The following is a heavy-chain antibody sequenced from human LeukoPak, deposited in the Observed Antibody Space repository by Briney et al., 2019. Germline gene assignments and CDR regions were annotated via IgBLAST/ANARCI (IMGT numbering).Heavy chain of an antibody. CDR3: ARDGLGSAFDI. CDR2: IYYSGST. Sequence: SETLSLTCTVSGGSISSYYWSWIRQPPGKGLEWIGYIYYSGSTNYNPSLKSRVTISVDTSKNQFSLKLSSVTAADTAVYYCARDGLGSAFDIWGQGTMATASS. J-gene: IGHJ3*02. CDR1: GGSISSYY. V-gene: IGHV4-59*01. D-gene: IGHD1-26*01.